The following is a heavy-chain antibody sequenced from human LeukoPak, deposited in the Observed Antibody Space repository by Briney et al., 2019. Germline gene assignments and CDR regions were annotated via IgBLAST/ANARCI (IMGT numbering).Heavy chain of an antibody. V-gene: IGHV1-2*02. CDR3: ARVDRAQYHPDY. CDR2: INPNSGGT. Sequence: ASVKVSCKASGYTFTGYYMHWVRQAPGQGLEWMGWINPNSGGTNYAQKFQGRVTMTRDTSTSTVYMELSSLRSEDTAVYYCARVDRAQYHPDYWGQGTLVTVSS. D-gene: IGHD2-2*03. CDR1: GYTFTGYY. J-gene: IGHJ4*02.